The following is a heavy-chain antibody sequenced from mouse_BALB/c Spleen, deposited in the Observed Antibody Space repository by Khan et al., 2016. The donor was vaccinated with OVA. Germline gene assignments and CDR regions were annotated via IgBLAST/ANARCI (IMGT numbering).Heavy chain of an antibody. V-gene: IGHV2-9*02. CDR1: GFSLTSYG. CDR2: IWAGGST. CDR3: ARYYGNYGWYFDV. D-gene: IGHD2-1*01. J-gene: IGHJ1*01. Sequence: QVQLKESGPAMVAPSQSLSITCTVSGFSLTSYGVHWVRQPPGKGLVWLGVIWAGGSTNYNSALMSRLSISKDNSKSQVFLKMNSLQTDDTAMYYCARYYGNYGWYFDVWGAGTTVTVSS.